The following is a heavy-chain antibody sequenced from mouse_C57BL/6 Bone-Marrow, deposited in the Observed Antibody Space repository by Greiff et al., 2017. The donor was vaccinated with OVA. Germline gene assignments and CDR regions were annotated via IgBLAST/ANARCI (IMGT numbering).Heavy chain of an antibody. Sequence: EVKVEESGGGLVQPGGSLKLSCAASGFTFSDYYMYWVRQTPEKRLEWVAYISNGGGSTYYPDTVKGRFTISRDNAKNTLYLQMSRLKSEDTAMYYCARSQAYYFDYWGQGTTLTVSS. CDR3: ARSQAYYFDY. CDR1: GFTFSDYY. CDR2: ISNGGGST. V-gene: IGHV5-12*01. D-gene: IGHD3-2*02. J-gene: IGHJ2*01.